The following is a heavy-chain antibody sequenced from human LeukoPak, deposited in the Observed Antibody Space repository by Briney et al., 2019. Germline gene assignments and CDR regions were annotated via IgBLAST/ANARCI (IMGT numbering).Heavy chain of an antibody. J-gene: IGHJ6*03. CDR3: ARTLRVAHYYYYSMDV. V-gene: IGHV4-30-2*01. Sequence: SQTLSLICTVSGGSISSGGYYWSWIRQPPGRGLELLGYIYHSGSTYYNPSLKSRVTISVDRSKNQFSLKLSSVTAADTAGYYCARTLRVAHYYYYSMDVWGKGTTVTVSS. D-gene: IGHD5-12*01. CDR1: GGSISSGGYY. CDR2: IYHSGST.